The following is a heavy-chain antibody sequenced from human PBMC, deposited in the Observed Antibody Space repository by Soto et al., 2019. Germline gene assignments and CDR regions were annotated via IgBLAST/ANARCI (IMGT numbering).Heavy chain of an antibody. Sequence: EVQLLESGGGLVQPGGSLRLSCAASGFTFSSYAMRWVRQAPGKGLEWVSAISGSGGSTYYADSVKGRFTISRDNSKNTLYLQMNSLIAEDTAVYYCAKWTVYSYGPAYGMDVWGQGTTVTVSS. V-gene: IGHV3-23*01. CDR3: AKWTVYSYGPAYGMDV. J-gene: IGHJ6*02. CDR1: GFTFSSYA. CDR2: ISGSGGST. D-gene: IGHD5-18*01.